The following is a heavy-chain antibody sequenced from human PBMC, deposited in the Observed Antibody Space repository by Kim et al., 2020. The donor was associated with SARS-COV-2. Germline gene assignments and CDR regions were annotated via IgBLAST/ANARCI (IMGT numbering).Heavy chain of an antibody. V-gene: IGHV4-34*01. CDR3: ARMAIGY. CDR2: HSGST. J-gene: IGHJ4*02. Sequence: HSGSTTYNPSLKSRVTISVDTSKNQFSLKLSSVTAADTAVYYCARMAIGYWGQGTLVTVSS.